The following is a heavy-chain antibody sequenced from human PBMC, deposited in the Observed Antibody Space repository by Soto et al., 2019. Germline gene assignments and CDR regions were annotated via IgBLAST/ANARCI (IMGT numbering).Heavy chain of an antibody. J-gene: IGHJ6*02. CDR3: ALRRVGAYTDYYAMDV. V-gene: IGHV4-34*01. CDR2: INYSGST. CDR1: GGSFSGHY. D-gene: IGHD1-26*01. Sequence: PSETLSLTCGVLGGSFSGHYWSWIRQPPGKGLEWIGEINYSGSTNSNPSLKSRVTISVDTSKNQVSLKLRSVTAADTAVYYCALRRVGAYTDYYAMDVWGQGTTVTVSS.